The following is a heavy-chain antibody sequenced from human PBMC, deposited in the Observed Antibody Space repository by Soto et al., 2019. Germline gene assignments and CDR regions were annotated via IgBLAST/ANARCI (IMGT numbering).Heavy chain of an antibody. V-gene: IGHV3-23*01. CDR2: VSGNGGET. Sequence: EVQLLESGGALVQPGGSLRLSCVASGLTFRNYAMTWVRQAPGKGPEWVSTVSGNGGETFYADSMKGRFTISRDNSKDTVYLVMNSLRVEDTAIYYCAKWGHQSYFDYWGQGILVAVSS. J-gene: IGHJ4*02. CDR1: GLTFRNYA. CDR3: AKWGHQSYFDY. D-gene: IGHD2-2*01.